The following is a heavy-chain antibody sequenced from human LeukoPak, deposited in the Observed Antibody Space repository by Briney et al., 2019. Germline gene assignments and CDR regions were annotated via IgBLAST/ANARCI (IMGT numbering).Heavy chain of an antibody. V-gene: IGHV4-34*01. Sequence: PSETLSLTCAVYGGSFSGYYWSWIRQPPGKGLEWIGEINHSGSTNYNPSLKSRVTISVDTSKNQFSLKLSSVTAADTAVYHCARGRSSRRITMIVVVPSWDYWGQGTLVTVSS. CDR3: ARGRSSRRITMIVVVPSWDY. D-gene: IGHD3-22*01. CDR2: INHSGST. CDR1: GGSFSGYY. J-gene: IGHJ4*02.